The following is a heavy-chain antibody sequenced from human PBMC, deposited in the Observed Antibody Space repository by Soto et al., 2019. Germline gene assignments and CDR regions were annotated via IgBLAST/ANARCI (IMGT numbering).Heavy chain of an antibody. J-gene: IGHJ4*02. Sequence: QVQLQQWGAGLLKPSETLSLTCAVYGGSFSGYYWSWIRQPPGKGLEWIGEINHSGSTNYNPSLKSRVTISVDTSKNQFSLKLSSVTAADTAVYYCARGPHSSSWYGGAVDYWGQGTLVTVSS. CDR3: ARGPHSSSWYGGAVDY. D-gene: IGHD6-13*01. CDR1: GGSFSGYY. V-gene: IGHV4-34*01. CDR2: INHSGST.